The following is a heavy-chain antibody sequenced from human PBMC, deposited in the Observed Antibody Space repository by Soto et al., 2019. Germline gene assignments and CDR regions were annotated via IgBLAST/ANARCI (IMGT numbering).Heavy chain of an antibody. CDR3: ARSGGSYSHDAFDI. Sequence: GASVKVSCKASGYTFTSYVISWVRQAPGQGLEWMGWISAYNGNTNYAQKLQGRVTMTTDTSTSTAYMELRSLRSDDTAVYYCARSGGSYSHDAFDIWGQGTMVTVSS. J-gene: IGHJ3*02. CDR2: ISAYNGNT. CDR1: GYTFTSYV. D-gene: IGHD1-26*01. V-gene: IGHV1-18*01.